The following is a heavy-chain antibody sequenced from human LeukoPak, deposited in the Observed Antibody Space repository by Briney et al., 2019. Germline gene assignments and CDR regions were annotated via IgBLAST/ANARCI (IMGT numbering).Heavy chain of an antibody. V-gene: IGHV4-4*07. CDR3: ARDPLRSSFDS. D-gene: IGHD1-26*01. J-gene: IGHJ4*02. CDR1: GGSLENNH. CDR2: LQISGNT. Sequence: SEPLSLTCAVSGGSLENNHWAWIRLPAGKALEWIGLLQISGNTNSTPSLNSRVTISVDRSKNQFSLKMTSMTAADTAVYFCARDPLRSSFDSRGQGILVTVSP.